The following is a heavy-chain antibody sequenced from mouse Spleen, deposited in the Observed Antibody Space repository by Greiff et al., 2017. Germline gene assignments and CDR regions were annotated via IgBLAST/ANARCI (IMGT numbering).Heavy chain of an antibody. Sequence: DVKLVESGGGLVKPGGSLKLSCAASGFTFSDYGMHWVRQAPEKGLEWVAYISSGSSTIYYTDTVKGRFTISRDNAKNTLFLQMTSLRSEDTAMYYCATGGNRYYFDYWGQGTTLTVSS. CDR2: ISSGSSTI. V-gene: IGHV5-17*01. D-gene: IGHD2-1*01. CDR1: GFTFSDYG. CDR3: ATGGNRYYFDY. J-gene: IGHJ2*01.